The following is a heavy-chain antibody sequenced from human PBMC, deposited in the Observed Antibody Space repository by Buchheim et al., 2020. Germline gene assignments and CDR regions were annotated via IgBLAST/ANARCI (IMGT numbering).Heavy chain of an antibody. J-gene: IGHJ6*03. D-gene: IGHD3-10*01. Sequence: EVQLVESGGGLVQPGGSLRLSCAASGFTFSSYEMNWVRQAPGKGLEWVSYISSSGSTIYYADSVKGRFTISRDNAKNSLYLQMNNLRAEDTAVYYCARLGVIIELGYYYYYMDVWGKGTT. V-gene: IGHV3-48*03. CDR2: ISSSGSTI. CDR1: GFTFSSYE. CDR3: ARLGVIIELGYYYYYMDV.